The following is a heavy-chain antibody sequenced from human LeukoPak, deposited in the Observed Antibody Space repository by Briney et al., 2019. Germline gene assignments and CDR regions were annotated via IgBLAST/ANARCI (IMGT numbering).Heavy chain of an antibody. J-gene: IGHJ4*02. CDR2: ISGSGGST. CDR3: AKDRNRYCSGGSCYLDY. Sequence: GGSLRLSCAASGFTFSSYDMSWVRQAPGKGLEWVSAISGSGGSTYYADSVKGRFTISRDNSKNTLYLQMNSLRAEDTAVYYCAKDRNRYCSGGSCYLDYWGQGTLVTVSS. CDR1: GFTFSSYD. D-gene: IGHD2-15*01. V-gene: IGHV3-23*01.